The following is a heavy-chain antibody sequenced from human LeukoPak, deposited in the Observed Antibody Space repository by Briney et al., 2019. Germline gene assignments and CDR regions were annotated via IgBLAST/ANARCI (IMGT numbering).Heavy chain of an antibody. CDR3: AREDGGSYWYFDL. Sequence: GGSLRLSCAASGFTFISYSMNWVRQAPGKGLEWVSSISSSSSYRYYADSVKGRFTISRDSAKNSLYLQMNSLRAEDTAVYYCAREDGGSYWYFDLWGRGTLVTVSS. D-gene: IGHD3-10*01. CDR1: GFTFISYS. CDR2: ISSSSSYR. V-gene: IGHV3-21*01. J-gene: IGHJ2*01.